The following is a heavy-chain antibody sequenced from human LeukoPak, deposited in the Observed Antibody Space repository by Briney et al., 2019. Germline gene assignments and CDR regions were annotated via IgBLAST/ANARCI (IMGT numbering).Heavy chain of an antibody. CDR2: IYYSGST. Sequence: SETLSLTCTVSGGSISSSSYYWGWIRQPPGKGLEWIGSIYYSGSTYYNPSLKSRVTISVDTSKNQFSLKLSSVTAADTAVYYCARRDSSGYYYGLADYWGRGTLVTVSS. J-gene: IGHJ4*02. V-gene: IGHV4-39*01. D-gene: IGHD3-22*01. CDR1: GGSISSSSYY. CDR3: ARRDSSGYYYGLADY.